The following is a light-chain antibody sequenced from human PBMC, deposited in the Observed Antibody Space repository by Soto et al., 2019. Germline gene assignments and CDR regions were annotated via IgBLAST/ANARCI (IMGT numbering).Light chain of an antibody. CDR1: ETISSY. V-gene: IGKV1-39*01. CDR2: AAS. CDR3: QQSYSTPRT. Sequence: DIQLTQSPSSLSASVGDRVTMTCRASETISSYLAWYQQKPGKAPELLIYAASTLQSGVPSRFSGSGSGTDFTLTIASLQPEDFATYYCQQSYSTPRTFGQGTKVDIK. J-gene: IGKJ1*01.